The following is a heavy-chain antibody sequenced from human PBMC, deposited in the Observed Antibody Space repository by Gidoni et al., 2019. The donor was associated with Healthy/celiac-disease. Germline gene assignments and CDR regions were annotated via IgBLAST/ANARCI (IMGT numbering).Heavy chain of an antibody. CDR1: GGTFSSYA. D-gene: IGHD6-19*01. CDR2: IIPIFGTA. Sequence: QVQLVQSGAAVKKPGSSVKVACKASGGTFSSYAISWVRQAPGQGLEWMGGIIPIFGTANYAQKFQGRVTITADKSTSTAYMELSSLRSEDTAVYYCASEAVAGHYFDYWGQGTLVTVSS. V-gene: IGHV1-69*06. CDR3: ASEAVAGHYFDY. J-gene: IGHJ4*02.